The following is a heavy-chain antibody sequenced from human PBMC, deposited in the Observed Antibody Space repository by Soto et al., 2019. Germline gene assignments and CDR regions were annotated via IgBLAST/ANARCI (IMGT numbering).Heavy chain of an antibody. CDR3: ARGGCSSTSCYEDYYYYYGMDV. D-gene: IGHD2-2*01. Sequence: SETLSLTCTVSGGTVSSGSYYWSWIRQPPGKGLEWIGYIYYSGSTNYNPSLKSRVTISVDTSKNQFSLKLSSVTAADTAVYYCARGGCSSTSCYEDYYYYYGMDVWGQGTTVTVSS. V-gene: IGHV4-61*01. CDR2: IYYSGST. J-gene: IGHJ6*02. CDR1: GGTVSSGSYY.